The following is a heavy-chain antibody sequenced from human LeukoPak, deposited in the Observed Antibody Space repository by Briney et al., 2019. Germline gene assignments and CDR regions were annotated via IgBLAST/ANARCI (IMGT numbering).Heavy chain of an antibody. CDR2: ISSRGDST. J-gene: IGHJ4*02. Sequence: GGSLRLSCAASGFTLSNYAMSWVRQVPGRGLEWVSTISSRGDSTYDAHSVKGRFTITTDNSKNSLYMQMNSVRTEDTAVYYCARVSGGIGYYYFDYWGQGTLVTVSS. CDR3: ARVSGGIGYYYFDY. CDR1: GFTLSNYA. V-gene: IGHV3-23*01. D-gene: IGHD3-22*01.